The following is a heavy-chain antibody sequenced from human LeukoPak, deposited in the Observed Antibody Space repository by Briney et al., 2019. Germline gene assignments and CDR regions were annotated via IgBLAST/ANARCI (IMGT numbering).Heavy chain of an antibody. V-gene: IGHV3-7*05. CDR2: IKEDGSDR. D-gene: IGHD3-22*01. Sequence: GGSLRLSCAASGFTLSSHCMIWVRQAPGKGLEWVANIKEDGSDRQYVDSVKGRFTISRDNSKNTLSLQMNSLRAEDTALYYCAKGVPRYDGCAWIDAFDIWGQGTMVTLSS. J-gene: IGHJ3*02. CDR3: AKGVPRYDGCAWIDAFDI. CDR1: GFTLSSHC.